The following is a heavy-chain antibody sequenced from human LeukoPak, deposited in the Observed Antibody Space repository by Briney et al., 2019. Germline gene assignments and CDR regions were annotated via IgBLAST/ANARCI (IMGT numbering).Heavy chain of an antibody. CDR3: ARGLSAVTLSDYFDY. J-gene: IGHJ4*02. V-gene: IGHV4-34*01. CDR1: GGSFGGYY. CDR2: INHSGST. Sequence: SETLSLTCAVYGGSFGGYYWSWIRQPPGKGLEWIEEINHSGSTNYNPSLKSRVTISVDTSKNQFSLKLSSVTAADTAVYYCARGLSAVTLSDYFDYWGQGTLITVSS. D-gene: IGHD4-11*01.